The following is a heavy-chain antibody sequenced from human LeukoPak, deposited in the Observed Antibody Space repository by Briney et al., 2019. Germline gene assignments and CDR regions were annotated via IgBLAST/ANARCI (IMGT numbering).Heavy chain of an antibody. CDR3: TRAPDPITMIVVNNWFDP. V-gene: IGHV3-7*03. CDR1: GFPFSTFW. Sequence: GGSLRLSCAVSGFPFSTFWMSWVRQAPGKGLEWVANINQDGSEKYYVDSVRGRFAISRDNAKNSLYLQMNSLKTEDTAVYYCTRAPDPITMIVVNNWFDPWGQGTLVTVSS. CDR2: INQDGSEK. J-gene: IGHJ5*02. D-gene: IGHD3-22*01.